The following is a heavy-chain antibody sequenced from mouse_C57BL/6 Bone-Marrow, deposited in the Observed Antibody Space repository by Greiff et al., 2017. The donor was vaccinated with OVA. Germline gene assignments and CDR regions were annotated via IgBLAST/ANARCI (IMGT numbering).Heavy chain of an antibody. CDR3: VRDEGLGRRYFDV. Sequence: EVQLVESGGGLVQPKGSLKLSCAASGFTFNTYAMHWVRQAPGKGLEWVARIRSKSRNYATYYADSVKDRFTISRDDSQSMLYLQMNNLKTEDTAMYYCVRDEGLGRRYFDVWGTGTTVTVSS. CDR2: IRSKSRNYAT. CDR1: GFTFNTYA. D-gene: IGHD4-1*01. J-gene: IGHJ1*03. V-gene: IGHV10-3*01.